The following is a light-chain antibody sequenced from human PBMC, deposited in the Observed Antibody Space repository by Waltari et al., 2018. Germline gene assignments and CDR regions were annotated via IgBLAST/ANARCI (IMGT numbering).Light chain of an antibody. Sequence: EIVLTQSPGTLSLSPGERTTLSCRASQTVSRNHLAWYQQKPGQAPRLLIYAASSRPPGIPDRFSGSGSGTEFTLTISRLEPEDFAVYYCQQYVSSPPGVTFGPGTKVEIK. CDR1: QTVSRNH. CDR2: AAS. CDR3: QQYVSSPPGVT. J-gene: IGKJ3*01. V-gene: IGKV3-20*01.